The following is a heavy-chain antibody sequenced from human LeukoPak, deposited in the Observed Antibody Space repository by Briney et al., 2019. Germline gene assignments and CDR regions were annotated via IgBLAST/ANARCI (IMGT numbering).Heavy chain of an antibody. Sequence: PGGSLRLSRAASGFTFSNYWMHWVRQDPGKGLVWVSFINPDGSTTNYADSVKGRFTISRDSAKNSLYLQMNSLRAEDTAVYYCARHELVAFLWENWFDPWGQGTLVTVSS. CDR1: GFTFSNYW. CDR3: ARHELVAFLWENWFDP. D-gene: IGHD1-7*01. J-gene: IGHJ5*02. CDR2: INPDGSTT. V-gene: IGHV3-74*01.